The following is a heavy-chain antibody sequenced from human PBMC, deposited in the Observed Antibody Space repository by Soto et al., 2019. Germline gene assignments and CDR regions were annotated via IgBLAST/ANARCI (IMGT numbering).Heavy chain of an antibody. CDR1: GYTFTTYA. Sequence: QVQLVQSGAEVKRPGASVKVSCKSSGYTFTTYALHWLRQAPGQGLQWMGWINAGSGNTKYSLDFQGRVTFTRDTPATTASMELSSLTSEDTAVYYCARVPPWGNSGSYYIQHYDSWGQGTLVTVSS. CDR2: INAGSGNT. J-gene: IGHJ4*02. CDR3: ARVPPWGNSGSYYIQHYDS. V-gene: IGHV1-3*01. D-gene: IGHD3-10*01.